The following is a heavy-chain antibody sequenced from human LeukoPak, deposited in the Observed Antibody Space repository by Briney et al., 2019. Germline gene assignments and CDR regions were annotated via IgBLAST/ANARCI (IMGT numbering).Heavy chain of an antibody. Sequence: SETLSLTCTVSGGSISSSSYYWGWIRQPPGKGLEWIGSIYYSGSTYYNPSLKSRVTISVDTSKNQFSLKLSSVTAADTAVYYCASGVYLAGSYSKYYFDYWGQGTLVTVSS. J-gene: IGHJ4*02. CDR3: ASGVYLAGSYSKYYFDY. CDR2: IYYSGST. D-gene: IGHD3-10*01. V-gene: IGHV4-39*07. CDR1: GGSISSSSYY.